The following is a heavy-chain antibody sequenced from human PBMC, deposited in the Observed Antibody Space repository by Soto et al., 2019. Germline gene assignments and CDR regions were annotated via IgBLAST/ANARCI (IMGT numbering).Heavy chain of an antibody. J-gene: IGHJ5*02. CDR1: GGSISSYY. Sequence: SETLSLTCTVSGGSISSYYWSWIRQPPGKGLEWIGYIYYSGSTNYNPSLKSRVTISVDTSKNQFSLKLSSVTAADTAVYYCASYGRGSYPRSAPWGQGTLVTVSS. CDR2: IYYSGST. D-gene: IGHD3-10*01. V-gene: IGHV4-59*01. CDR3: ASYGRGSYPRSAP.